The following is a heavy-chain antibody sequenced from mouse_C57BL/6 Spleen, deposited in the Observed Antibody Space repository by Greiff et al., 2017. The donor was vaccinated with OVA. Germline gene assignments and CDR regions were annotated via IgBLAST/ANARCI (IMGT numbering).Heavy chain of an antibody. CDR2: IYPGDGDT. Sequence: VQLQQSGPELVKPGASVKISCKASGYAFSSSWMNWVKQRPGKGLEWIGRIYPGDGDTNYNGKFKGKATLTADKSSSTAYMQLSGLTSEDSAVYYCARGVLRERYFYVWGTGTTVTVSS. J-gene: IGHJ1*03. V-gene: IGHV1-82*01. D-gene: IGHD1-1*01. CDR1: GYAFSSSW. CDR3: ARGVLRERYFYV.